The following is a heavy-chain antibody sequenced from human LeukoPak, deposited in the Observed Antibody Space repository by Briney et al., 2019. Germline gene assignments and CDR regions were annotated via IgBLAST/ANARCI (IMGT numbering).Heavy chain of an antibody. CDR2: IHHLGSV. CDR3: ARDPVGGSTIFDY. J-gene: IGHJ4*02. Sequence: PSETLSLTCTVSGGSITSRSYYWGWIRQPPGRGLEWIGSIHHLGSVRYNPSLKNRVTISVDTSKNQFSLQLSSVTPEDTAVYYCARDPVGGSTIFDYWGQGTLVTVSS. D-gene: IGHD1-26*01. CDR1: GGSITSRSYY. V-gene: IGHV4-39*02.